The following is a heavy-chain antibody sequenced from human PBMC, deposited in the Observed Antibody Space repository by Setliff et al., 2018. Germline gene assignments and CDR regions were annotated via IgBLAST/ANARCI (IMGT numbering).Heavy chain of an antibody. CDR1: GFTFNKHW. Sequence: GGSLRLSCTASGFTFNKHWMTWVRQAPGKGLEWVANIKQDGSEEYYVDSVRGRFTISRDNAHNSLYLQMNNLRVEDTAVYYCARVVDMGWFDPWGQGTLVTVSS. V-gene: IGHV3-7*03. CDR2: IKQDGSEE. CDR3: ARVVDMGWFDP. J-gene: IGHJ5*02.